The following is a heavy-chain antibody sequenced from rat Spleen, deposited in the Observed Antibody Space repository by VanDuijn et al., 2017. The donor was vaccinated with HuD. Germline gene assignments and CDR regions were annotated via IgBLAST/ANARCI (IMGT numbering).Heavy chain of an antibody. CDR1: GFTLSDHY. J-gene: IGHJ2*01. CDR3: ARRHYGYTDYFDY. V-gene: IGHV5-29*01. D-gene: IGHD1-9*01. Sequence: EVQLVESDGGLVQPGRSLKLSCEASGFTLSDHYMAWVRQAPTKGLEWVATISYGDSSGHSGTYYRDSVRGRFTISRDDAKSTLSLQMDSLRSEDTATYYCARRHYGYTDYFDYWGQGVMVTVSS. CDR2: ISYGDSSGHSGT.